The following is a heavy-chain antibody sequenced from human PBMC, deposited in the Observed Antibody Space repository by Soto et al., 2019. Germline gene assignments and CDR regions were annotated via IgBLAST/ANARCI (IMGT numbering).Heavy chain of an antibody. CDR3: AKDFGSAAAGY. CDR1: GFPFSSYG. Sequence: GGSLRLSCAASGFPFSSYGMHRVRQAPGKGLEWVAVISYDGSNKYYADSVKGRFTISRDNTKNTLYLQMNSLRAEDTAVYYCAKDFGSAAAGYWGQGTLVTVSS. J-gene: IGHJ4*02. D-gene: IGHD6-13*01. V-gene: IGHV3-30*18. CDR2: ISYDGSNK.